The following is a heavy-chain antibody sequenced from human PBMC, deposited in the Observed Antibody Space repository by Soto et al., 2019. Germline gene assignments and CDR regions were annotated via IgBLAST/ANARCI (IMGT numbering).Heavy chain of an antibody. J-gene: IGHJ4*02. CDR3: ARDLRSGWPGFDY. V-gene: IGHV3-48*01. CDR2: ISSSSSTI. CDR1: GFTFSSYS. Sequence: PGGSLRLSCAASGFTFSSYSMNWVRQAPGKGLEWVSYISSSSSTIYYADSVKGRFTISRDNAKNSVYLQMNSLRAEDTAVYYSARDLRSGWPGFDYGGQGTLVTVPS. D-gene: IGHD3-10*01.